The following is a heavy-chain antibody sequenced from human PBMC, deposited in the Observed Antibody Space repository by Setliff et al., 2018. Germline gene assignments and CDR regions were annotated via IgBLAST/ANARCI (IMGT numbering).Heavy chain of an antibody. CDR1: GPTFSRYS. Sequence: GGSLRLSCAAPGPTFSRYSMNWVRQAAGKGLEWVSYISNGGSAVNYADSVKGRFTISRDNAKSSLYLQMNSLRAEDTAVYYCARDLIRGAPNWFDPWGQGTLVTVSS. CDR2: ISNGGSAV. J-gene: IGHJ5*02. CDR3: ARDLIRGAPNWFDP. V-gene: IGHV3-48*04. D-gene: IGHD3-10*01.